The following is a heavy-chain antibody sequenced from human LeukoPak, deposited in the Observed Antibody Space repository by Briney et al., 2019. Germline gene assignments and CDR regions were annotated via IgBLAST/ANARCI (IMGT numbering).Heavy chain of an antibody. D-gene: IGHD2-2*01. V-gene: IGHV1-8*01. Sequence: ASVKVSCKASVYTFTSYDINWVRQATGQGLEWMGWMNPNSGNTGYAQKFQGRVTMTRNTSISTAYMELSSLRSEDTAVYYCARGLRRSSGPAAICCYYYGMDVWGQGTTVTVSS. CDR2: MNPNSGNT. CDR1: VYTFTSYD. CDR3: ARGLRRSSGPAAICCYYYGMDV. J-gene: IGHJ6*02.